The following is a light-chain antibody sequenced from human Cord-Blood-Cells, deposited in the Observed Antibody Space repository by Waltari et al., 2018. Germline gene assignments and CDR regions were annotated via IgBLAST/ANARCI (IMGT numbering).Light chain of an antibody. CDR3: QQYYSTPLA. CDR2: WAF. J-gene: IGKJ4*01. V-gene: IGKV4-1*01. Sequence: DIVMTQSPDSLAVSLGERATIKCKSSQSVLYSSNNKTYLAWHQQKPGQPPKLPIYWAFTRDSGVPDRFSGCGSGTDFTLTISSLQAEDVAVYYCQQYYSTPLAFGGVTKVEIK. CDR1: QSVLYSSNNKTY.